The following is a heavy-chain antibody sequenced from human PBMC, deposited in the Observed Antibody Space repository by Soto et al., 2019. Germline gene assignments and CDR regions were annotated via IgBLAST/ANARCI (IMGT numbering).Heavy chain of an antibody. CDR3: ARSLVSPQHIDY. CDR2: MSPNSGNT. V-gene: IGHV1-8*01. D-gene: IGHD2-21*01. Sequence: ASVKVSCKSSGYSFTNYDINWVRQAPGQGLEWMGWMSPNSGNTGYAQKFQGRVTMTRDTSTNTAYMELRSLTSDDTALYYCARSLVSPQHIDYWGQGTLVTVSS. J-gene: IGHJ4*02. CDR1: GYSFTNYD.